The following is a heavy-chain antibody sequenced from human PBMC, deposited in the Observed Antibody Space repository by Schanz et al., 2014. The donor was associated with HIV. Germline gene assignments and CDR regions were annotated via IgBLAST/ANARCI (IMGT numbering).Heavy chain of an antibody. J-gene: IGHJ4*02. CDR3: SKATSGSRGWYTGSD. D-gene: IGHD6-19*01. Sequence: EVQLLESGGGLEQPGGYLRLSCAASGFPFYTYAMTWVRQAQGKGLERVPTISDSGDGTYYADSMKGRVTISRDNSKNILYLQMNSLRAEDTALYYCSKATSGSRGWYTGSDWGQGTLVTVSS. V-gene: IGHV3-23*01. CDR1: GFPFYTYA. CDR2: ISDSGDGT.